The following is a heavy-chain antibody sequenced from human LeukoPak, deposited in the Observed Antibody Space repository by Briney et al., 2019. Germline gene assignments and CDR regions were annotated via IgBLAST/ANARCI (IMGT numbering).Heavy chain of an antibody. CDR3: AGMEMEPTGGAFDV. D-gene: IGHD5-24*01. V-gene: IGHV4-34*01. J-gene: IGHJ3*01. Sequence: LETLSLTCAVYGGSFSGYYWTWIRQPPGKGLEWIGEINHTGSSKDNPSLNSRVTMSVDRSKNQFTLHLSSVTAADTAVYYCAGMEMEPTGGAFDVWAQGIMVTVSS. CDR2: INHTGSS. CDR1: GGSFSGYY.